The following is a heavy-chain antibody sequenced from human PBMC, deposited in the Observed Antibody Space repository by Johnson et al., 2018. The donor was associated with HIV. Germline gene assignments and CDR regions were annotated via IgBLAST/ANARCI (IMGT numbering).Heavy chain of an antibody. V-gene: IGHV3-7*05. Sequence: VLLVESGGGLVQPGGSLRLSCAASGFTSSSYWMSWVRQAPGKGLEWVANIKQDGSEKYYVESVKGRFTISRDNAKNSLYLQMNSLRAEDTAVYYCARSYPGSASVYRDAFDIWGQGTMVTVSS. CDR2: IKQDGSEK. D-gene: IGHD4-11*01. CDR3: ARSYPGSASVYRDAFDI. J-gene: IGHJ3*02. CDR1: GFTSSSYW.